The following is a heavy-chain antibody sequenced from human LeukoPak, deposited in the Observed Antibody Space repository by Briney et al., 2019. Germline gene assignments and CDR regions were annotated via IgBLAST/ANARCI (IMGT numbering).Heavy chain of an antibody. Sequence: GGSLRLSCAASRFTLARYWVHWVRQAPGKGLVWVSRINTDGSSTSYADSVKGRFTISRDNAKNTLYLQMNSLRAEDTAVYYCARARSGYCSSTSCSNWFDPWGQGTLVTVSS. J-gene: IGHJ5*02. CDR3: ARARSGYCSSTSCSNWFDP. CDR1: RFTLARYW. CDR2: INTDGSST. D-gene: IGHD2-2*01. V-gene: IGHV3-74*01.